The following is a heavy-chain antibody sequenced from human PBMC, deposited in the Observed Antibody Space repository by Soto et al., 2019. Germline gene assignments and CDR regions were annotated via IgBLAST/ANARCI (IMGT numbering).Heavy chain of an antibody. Sequence: QVQLVESGGGVVQPGRSLRLSCAASGFTFSSYGMHWVRQAPGKGLEWVAVIWYDGSNKYYADSVKGRFTISRDNSKHKLYLQMNSLRAEDTAVYYCARDGDVGCCSGGSCRRHGMDVWGQGTTVTVSS. D-gene: IGHD2-15*01. CDR1: GFTFSSYG. CDR3: ARDGDVGCCSGGSCRRHGMDV. J-gene: IGHJ6*02. V-gene: IGHV3-33*01. CDR2: IWYDGSNK.